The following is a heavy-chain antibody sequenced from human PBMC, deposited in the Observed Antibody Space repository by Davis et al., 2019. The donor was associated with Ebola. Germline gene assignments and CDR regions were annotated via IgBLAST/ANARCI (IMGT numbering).Heavy chain of an antibody. CDR2: IIPIFGTA. V-gene: IGHV1-69*13. D-gene: IGHD4-11*01. CDR3: AREGDHYSSLYYYYGMDV. J-gene: IGHJ6*02. Sequence: SVKVSCKASGGTFSSYAISWVRQAPGQGLEWMGGIIPIFGTANYAQKFQGRVTITADESTSTAYMELSSLRSEDTAVYYCAREGDHYSSLYYYYGMDVWGQGTTVTVSS. CDR1: GGTFSSYA.